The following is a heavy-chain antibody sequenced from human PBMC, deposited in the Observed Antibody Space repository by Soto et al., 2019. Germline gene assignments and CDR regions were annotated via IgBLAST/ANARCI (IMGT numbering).Heavy chain of an antibody. D-gene: IGHD2-15*01. Sequence: QVQLVQSGAEVKKPGASLKVSCKASGYTFTGYYMHWVRQAPGQGLEWMGWINPNSGGTNYAQKFQGWVTMTRDTSVSTAYMELSRLRSDNTAVYYCARGYCSGGSCSNWFDPWGQGTLVTVSS. J-gene: IGHJ5*02. CDR3: ARGYCSGGSCSNWFDP. CDR2: INPNSGGT. CDR1: GYTFTGYY. V-gene: IGHV1-2*04.